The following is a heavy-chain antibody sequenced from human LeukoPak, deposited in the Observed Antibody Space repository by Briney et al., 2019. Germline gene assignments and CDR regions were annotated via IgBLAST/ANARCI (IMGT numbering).Heavy chain of an antibody. V-gene: IGHV3-30*02. CDR2: VRYGGSIK. CDR3: AKDLRGEYNIFDY. Sequence: GGSLRLSCAASGFTFSAYAMHWIRQAPGRGLELVAFVRYGGSIKYYADSVKGRFTISRDNSKNTLYLQMNSLRAEDTAVYCCAKDLRGEYNIFDYWGQGTLVTVSS. D-gene: IGHD3-9*01. CDR1: GFTFSAYA. J-gene: IGHJ4*02.